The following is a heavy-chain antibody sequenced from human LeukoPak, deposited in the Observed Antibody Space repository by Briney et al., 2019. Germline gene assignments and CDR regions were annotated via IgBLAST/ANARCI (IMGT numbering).Heavy chain of an antibody. V-gene: IGHV4-59*01. J-gene: IGHJ4*02. D-gene: IGHD1-1*01. Sequence: SETLSLTCTVSGGSISSYYWSWIRQPPGKGLEWIGYIYYSGSTNYNPSLRSRVTISVDTSKNQFSLKLSSVTAADTAVYYCARVDWNDGLVYFDYWGQGTLVTVSS. CDR2: IYYSGST. CDR3: ARVDWNDGLVYFDY. CDR1: GGSISSYY.